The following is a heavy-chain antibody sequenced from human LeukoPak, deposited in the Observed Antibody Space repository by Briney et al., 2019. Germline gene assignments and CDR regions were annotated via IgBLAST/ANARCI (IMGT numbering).Heavy chain of an antibody. CDR3: ARRVAAAETFDF. CDR1: GYSFTSYW. CDR2: IYPGDSDT. J-gene: IGHJ4*02. Sequence: GESLQISCKGSGYSFTSYWITWVRQMPGKGLEWMGIIYPGDSDTRYSPSFQGHVTISADKSINTAYLQWSSLKASDTATYYCARRVAAAETFDFWGQGTQVTVSS. D-gene: IGHD6-13*01. V-gene: IGHV5-51*01.